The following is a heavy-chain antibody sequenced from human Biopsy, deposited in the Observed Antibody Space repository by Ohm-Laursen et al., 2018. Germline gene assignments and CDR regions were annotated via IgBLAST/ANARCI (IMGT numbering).Heavy chain of an antibody. Sequence: ASVKVSCKVSGHALSELSMHWVRQSPGKGLEWMGGFSPEEGETLYAQKFQGRVTMSEDTSTDTAYMELSSLTSDDTAVFYCARELGDFWGGRQFDFWGQGTLVTVSS. V-gene: IGHV1-24*01. CDR1: GHALSELS. CDR2: FSPEEGET. D-gene: IGHD3-3*01. J-gene: IGHJ5*01. CDR3: ARELGDFWGGRQFDF.